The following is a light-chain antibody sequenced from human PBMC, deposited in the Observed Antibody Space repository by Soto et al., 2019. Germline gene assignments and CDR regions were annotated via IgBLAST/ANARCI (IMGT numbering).Light chain of an antibody. CDR3: QQYYTFPLYT. CDR1: QDIGHY. Sequence: VIWMTQSPSFLSAIRGDRVTISCRMSQDIGHYLAWYRQKPGKAPELLIYDTSRLQTGAPSRVSGSGSGTYFTLTISSLQSEDFATYYCQQYYTFPLYTFGQGTKLDI. CDR2: DTS. J-gene: IGKJ2*01. V-gene: IGKV1D-8*01.